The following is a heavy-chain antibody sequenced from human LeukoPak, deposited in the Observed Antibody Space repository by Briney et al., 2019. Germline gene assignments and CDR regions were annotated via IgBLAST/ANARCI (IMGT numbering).Heavy chain of an antibody. J-gene: IGHJ4*02. Sequence: GGSLRLSCAASGFTFSSYSMNWVRQAPGKRLEWVSSISTTSSYIYYVDSVKGRFTISRDNAKNSLYLQMNGLRAEDTAVYYCARGDYYDSGGPEDYWGQGTLVTVSS. CDR3: ARGDYYDSGGPEDY. CDR2: ISTTSSYI. CDR1: GFTFSSYS. V-gene: IGHV3-21*01. D-gene: IGHD3-22*01.